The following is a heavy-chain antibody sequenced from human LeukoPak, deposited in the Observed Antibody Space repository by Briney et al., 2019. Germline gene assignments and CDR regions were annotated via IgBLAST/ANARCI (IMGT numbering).Heavy chain of an antibody. CDR3: AKDISSRLGLDY. CDR2: ISWNSGSI. Sequence: GRSLRLSCAASGFTFDDYAMHWVRQAPGKGLEWVSGISWNSGSIGYADSVKGRFTISRDNAKNSLYLQMNSLRAEDTALYYCAKDISSRLGLDYWGQGTLVTVSS. D-gene: IGHD3-9*01. CDR1: GFTFDDYA. V-gene: IGHV3-9*01. J-gene: IGHJ4*02.